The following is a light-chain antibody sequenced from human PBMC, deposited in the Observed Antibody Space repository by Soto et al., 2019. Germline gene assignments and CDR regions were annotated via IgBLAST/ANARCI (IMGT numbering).Light chain of an antibody. V-gene: IGLV2-14*03. J-gene: IGLJ1*01. CDR2: DVN. CDR1: RSDVGTYDF. Sequence: QSALTQPASVSGSPGQSSTISCSGTRSDVGTYDFVSWYQHHPGKAPKLMIYDVNTRPSGISNRFSGSKSGNTASLTISGLQAEDEADYYCCSYSGLSTLYVFGTGTKLTVL. CDR3: CSYSGLSTLYV.